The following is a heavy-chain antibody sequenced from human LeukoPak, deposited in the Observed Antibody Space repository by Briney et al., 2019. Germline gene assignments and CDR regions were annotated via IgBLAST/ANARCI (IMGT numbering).Heavy chain of an antibody. CDR3: ARRVRLFDWYFDL. CDR2: IYYSGST. V-gene: IGHV4-61*05. Sequence: SETLSLTCTVSGGSISSSSYYWGWIRQPPGKGLEWIGYIYYSGSTNYNPSLKSRVTISVDTSKNQFSLKLSSVTAADTAVYYCARRVRLFDWYFDLWGRGTLVTVSS. D-gene: IGHD3-22*01. CDR1: GGSISSSSYY. J-gene: IGHJ2*01.